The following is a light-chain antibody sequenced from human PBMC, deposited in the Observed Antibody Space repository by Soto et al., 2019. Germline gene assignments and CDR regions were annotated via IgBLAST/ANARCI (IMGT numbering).Light chain of an antibody. J-gene: IGKJ1*01. CDR2: AAS. CDR3: QHYYTYPWT. Sequence: AIRMTQSPSSLSASTGDRVTITCRASQGISNYLAWYQQRPGKAPSVLIHAASTLQGGVPSRFSGSGSGTYFTLTITYLQSEDFATYYCQHYYTYPWTFGQGTRVEIK. V-gene: IGKV1-8*01. CDR1: QGISNY.